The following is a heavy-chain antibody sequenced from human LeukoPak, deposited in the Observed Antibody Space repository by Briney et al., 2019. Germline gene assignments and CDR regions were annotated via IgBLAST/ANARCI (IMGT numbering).Heavy chain of an antibody. V-gene: IGHV1-69*04. J-gene: IGHJ1*01. CDR1: GGTFSSYA. CDR3: ARDSITIFGVVIGYFQH. Sequence: SVKVFCKASGGTFSSYAISWVRQAPGQGLEWMGRIIPILGIANYAQKFQGRVTITADKSTSTAYMELSSLRSEDTAVYYCARDSITIFGVVIGYFQHWGQGTLVTVSS. CDR2: IIPILGIA. D-gene: IGHD3-3*01.